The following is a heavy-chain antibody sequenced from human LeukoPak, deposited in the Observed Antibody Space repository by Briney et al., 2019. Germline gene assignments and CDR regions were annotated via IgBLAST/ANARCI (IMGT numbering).Heavy chain of an antibody. V-gene: IGHV3-11*01. CDR2: ISSSGSTI. CDR1: GFTFSDYY. D-gene: IGHD6-13*01. CDR3: ARAEGSSWYDFDY. J-gene: IGHJ4*02. Sequence: GGSLRLSCAASGFTFSDYYMSWIRQAPGKGLEWVSYISSSGSTIYYADSVKGRFTISRDNAKNSLYLQMNSLRAEDTAVYYRARAEGSSWYDFDYWGQGTLVTVSS.